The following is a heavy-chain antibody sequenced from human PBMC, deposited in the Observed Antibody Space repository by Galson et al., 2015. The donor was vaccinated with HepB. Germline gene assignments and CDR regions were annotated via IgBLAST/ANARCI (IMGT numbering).Heavy chain of an antibody. D-gene: IGHD5-24*01. CDR3: ARGSARGWLQFDYY. J-gene: IGHJ4*02. CDR2: ISAYNGNT. CDR1: GYTFTSYG. V-gene: IGHV1-18*01. Sequence: SVKVSCKASGYTFTSYGISWVRQAPGQGLEWMGWISAYNGNTNYAQKLQGRVTMTTDTSTSTAYMELRSLRSDDAAVYYCARGSARGWLQFDYYWGQGTLVTVSS.